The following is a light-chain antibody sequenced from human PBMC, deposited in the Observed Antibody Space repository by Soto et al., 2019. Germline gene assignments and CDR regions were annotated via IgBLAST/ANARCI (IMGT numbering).Light chain of an antibody. J-gene: IGLJ1*01. CDR2: DVS. V-gene: IGLV2-14*03. Sequence: SVLTQPASVSGAPGQSITLSCTGTSSAVGAYNHVSWYQHHPGKAPKLMIYDVSNRPSGVSNRFSGSKSGNTASLTISALQAEDGADYYCTSYTTSTTYVFGTGNKVTVL. CDR3: TSYTTSTTYV. CDR1: SSAVGAYNH.